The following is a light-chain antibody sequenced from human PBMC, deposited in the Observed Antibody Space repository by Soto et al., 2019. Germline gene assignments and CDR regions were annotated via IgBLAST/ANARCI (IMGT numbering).Light chain of an antibody. CDR3: QSYDRSLRGYV. CDR2: GNT. Sequence: QSLMAHPPSLSGAPGQRVTISCTGTSSNIGAGYDVHWYQHLPGTAPKLLIYGNTIRPSGVPDRFSGSKSGTSASLAITGLQAADEADYYCQSYDRSLRGYVFGTGTKVTVL. J-gene: IGLJ1*01. V-gene: IGLV1-40*01. CDR1: SSNIGAGYD.